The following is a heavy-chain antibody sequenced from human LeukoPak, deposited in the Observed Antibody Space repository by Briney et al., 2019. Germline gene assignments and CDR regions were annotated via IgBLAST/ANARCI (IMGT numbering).Heavy chain of an antibody. CDR3: ARGGFGMTVAQFDY. V-gene: IGHV6-1*01. CDR1: GDSVSSNSAS. J-gene: IGHJ4*02. D-gene: IGHD6-19*01. CDR2: TYYRSKWYF. Sequence: QTLSLTCAISGDSVSSNSASWNWIRQSPSRGLEWLGRTYYRSKWYFDYAVSVKSRLTINPDTSKNQFSLQLDSVTPEDTAVYYCARGGFGMTVAQFDYWGQGTLVTVSS.